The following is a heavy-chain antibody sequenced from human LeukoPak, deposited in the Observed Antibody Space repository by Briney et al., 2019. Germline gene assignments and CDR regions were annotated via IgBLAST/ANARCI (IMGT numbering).Heavy chain of an antibody. J-gene: IGHJ4*02. CDR2: INHSGST. CDR3: ARGSDVVPAAMYFDY. CDR1: GGSFSGYY. D-gene: IGHD2-2*01. Sequence: SETPSLTCAVYGGSFSGYYWSWIRQPPGKGLEWIGEINHSGSTNYNPSLKSRVTISVDTSKNQFSLKLSSVTAADTAVYYCARGSDVVPAAMYFDYWGQGTLVTVSS. V-gene: IGHV4-34*01.